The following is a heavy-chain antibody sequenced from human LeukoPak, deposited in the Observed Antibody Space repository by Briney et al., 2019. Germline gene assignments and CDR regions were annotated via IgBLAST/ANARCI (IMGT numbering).Heavy chain of an antibody. J-gene: IGHJ6*03. Sequence: GASVKVSCKASGFTFSVSAIHWVRQARGQGLEWIGWIVVGSGELDYAHSFRERVTLTRDTSTRTAYMELSSLRSEDTAVYYCAAETSRACNSYYFMDVWGGGTTVTVSS. CDR2: IVVGSGEL. D-gene: IGHD2/OR15-2a*01. CDR1: GFTFSVSA. CDR3: AAETSRACNSYYFMDV. V-gene: IGHV1-58*02.